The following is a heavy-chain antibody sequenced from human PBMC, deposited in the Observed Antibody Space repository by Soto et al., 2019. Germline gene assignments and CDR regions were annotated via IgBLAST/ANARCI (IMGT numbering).Heavy chain of an antibody. Sequence: EAQLLESGGELIQPGGSLRLSCAASGFTYSSHGMSWVRQAPGKGLERIAGLSRGGGSTYYADSVKGRFTISRDNSTNTVDLIMNSPRVEDTALYYCARDGQYRTDGFDIWGQGTMVTVSS. CDR1: GFTYSSHG. J-gene: IGHJ3*02. D-gene: IGHD5-12*01. CDR3: ARDGQYRTDGFDI. V-gene: IGHV3-23*01. CDR2: LSRGGGST.